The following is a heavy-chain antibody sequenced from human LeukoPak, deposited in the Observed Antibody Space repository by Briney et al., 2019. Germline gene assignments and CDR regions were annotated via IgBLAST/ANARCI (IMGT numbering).Heavy chain of an antibody. J-gene: IGHJ5*02. CDR1: GYTFTGYY. CDR2: IIPIFGTA. CDR3: ARGGSLPAANWFDP. V-gene: IGHV1-69*05. D-gene: IGHD2-2*01. Sequence: EASVKVSCKASGYTFTGYYMHWVRQAPGQGLEWMGGIIPIFGTANYAQKFQGRVTITTDESTSTAYMELSSLRSEDTAVYYCARGGSLPAANWFDPWGQGTLVTVSS.